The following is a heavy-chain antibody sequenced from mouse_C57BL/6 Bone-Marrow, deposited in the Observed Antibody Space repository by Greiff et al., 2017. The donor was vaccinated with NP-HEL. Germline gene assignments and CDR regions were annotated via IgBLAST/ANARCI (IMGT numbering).Heavy chain of an antibody. CDR3: ARRRYYGSSPYYFDY. Sequence: VKLQESGAELARPGASVKLSCKASGYTFTSYGISWVKQRTGQGLEWIGEIYPRSGNTYYNEKFKGKATLTADKSSSTAYMELRSLTSEDSAVYFCARRRYYGSSPYYFDYWGQGTTLTVSS. V-gene: IGHV1-81*01. J-gene: IGHJ2*01. D-gene: IGHD1-1*01. CDR1: GYTFTSYG. CDR2: IYPRSGNT.